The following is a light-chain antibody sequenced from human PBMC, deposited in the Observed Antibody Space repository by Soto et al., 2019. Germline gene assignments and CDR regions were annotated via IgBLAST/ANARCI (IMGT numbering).Light chain of an antibody. J-gene: IGLJ7*01. CDR2: EDN. Sequence: NFMLTQPHSVSESPGKTVTISCTRSSGSIASNYVQWYQQRPGSAPTTVIYEDNQRPSGVPDRFSGSIDSSSNSASLTISGLKPEDEADYYCQSYDSSNHSAVFGGGTQLTVL. CDR1: SGSIASNY. V-gene: IGLV6-57*03. CDR3: QSYDSSNHSAV.